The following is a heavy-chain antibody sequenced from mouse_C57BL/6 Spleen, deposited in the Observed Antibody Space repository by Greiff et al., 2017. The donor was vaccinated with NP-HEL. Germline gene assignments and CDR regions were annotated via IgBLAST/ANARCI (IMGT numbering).Heavy chain of an antibody. V-gene: IGHV1-26*01. D-gene: IGHD1-1*01. J-gene: IGHJ1*03. CDR2: INPNNGGT. CDR1: GYTFTDYY. Sequence: EVQLQQSGPELVKPGASVKISCKASGYTFTDYYMNWVKQSHGKSLEWIGDINPNNGGTSYNQKFKGKATLTVDKSSSTAYMELRSLTSEDSAVYYCARRISYYGSSYDWYFDVWGTGTTVTVSS. CDR3: ARRISYYGSSYDWYFDV.